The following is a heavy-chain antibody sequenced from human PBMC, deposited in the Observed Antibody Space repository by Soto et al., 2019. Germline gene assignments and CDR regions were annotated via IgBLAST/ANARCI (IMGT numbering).Heavy chain of an antibody. J-gene: IGHJ3*02. V-gene: IGHV3-11*01. CDR1: GFTFSDYY. CDR2: ISSSGSTI. Sequence: GGSLRLSCAASGFTFSDYYMSWIRQAPGKGLEWVSYISSSGSTIYYADSVKGRFTISRDNAKNSLYLQMNSLRAEDTAVYYCGLELMPNDAFDIWGQGTMVTVSS. CDR3: GLELMPNDAFDI. D-gene: IGHD1-7*01.